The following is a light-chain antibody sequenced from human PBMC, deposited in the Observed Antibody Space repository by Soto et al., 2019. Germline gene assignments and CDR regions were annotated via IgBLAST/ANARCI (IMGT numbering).Light chain of an antibody. CDR2: KAS. J-gene: IGKJ4*01. V-gene: IGKV1-5*03. Sequence: DIQMTQSPSTLSASVGDSVTLTCRATEVISNWLAWYQQKPGKAPNLLVYKASTLERGVPSRFRGSGSGTEFTLTISNLQPDDFATYYCQQYNSYPLTFXGGTKVDIK. CDR1: EVISNW. CDR3: QQYNSYPLT.